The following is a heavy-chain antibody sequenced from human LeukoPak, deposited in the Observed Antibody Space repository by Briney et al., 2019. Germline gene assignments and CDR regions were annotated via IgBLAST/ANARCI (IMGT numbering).Heavy chain of an antibody. CDR3: ARGQMSDLPPYYYYMDV. CDR2: ISSSGSTI. J-gene: IGHJ6*03. V-gene: IGHV3-11*04. D-gene: IGHD2-21*02. CDR1: GFTLSDYY. Sequence: GGSLRLSCAASGFTLSDYYMSWIRQAPGKGLEWVSYISSSGSTIYYADSVKGRFTISRDNAKNSLYLQMNSLRAEDTAVYYCARGQMSDLPPYYYYMDVWGKGTTVTVSS.